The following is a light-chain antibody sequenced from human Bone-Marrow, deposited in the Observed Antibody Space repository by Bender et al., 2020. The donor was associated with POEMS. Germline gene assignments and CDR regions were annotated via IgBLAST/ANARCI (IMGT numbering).Light chain of an antibody. CDR1: SSNIGAHA. V-gene: IGLV1-44*01. Sequence: QSVLTQPPSASGTPGQRVTISCSGGSSNIGAHAVNWYQHLPGTAPKLLIYSSHRRPSEVPDRFSGSRSGTSASLAIRGLQSEDEADYYCAVWDDSLNGGGFGGGTDLTVL. CDR2: SSH. J-gene: IGLJ2*01. CDR3: AVWDDSLNGGG.